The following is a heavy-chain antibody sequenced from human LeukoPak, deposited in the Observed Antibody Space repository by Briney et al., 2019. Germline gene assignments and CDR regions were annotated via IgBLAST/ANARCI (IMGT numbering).Heavy chain of an antibody. J-gene: IGHJ4*02. CDR1: GFSFSTSV. V-gene: IGHV3-33*08. CDR2: MWYDGTNE. CDR3: AREVHYFDSRPAHYYFDY. Sequence: PGGSLRLSCAASGFSFSTSVVHWVRQAPGKGLEWVADMWYDGTNEQYADSVRGRFTISRDNSKNTLYLQMNSLRAEDTAVYYCAREVHYFDSRPAHYYFDYWGQGTLVTVSS. D-gene: IGHD3-22*01.